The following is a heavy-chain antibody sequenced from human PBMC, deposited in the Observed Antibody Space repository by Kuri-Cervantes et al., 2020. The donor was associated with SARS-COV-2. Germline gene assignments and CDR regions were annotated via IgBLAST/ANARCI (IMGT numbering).Heavy chain of an antibody. D-gene: IGHD1-26*01. V-gene: IGHV1-69*06. Sequence: SVKVSCKTSGDTFSNYAFSWVRQAPGQGLEWVGGIIPFFDKAIYPQKFQDRVSITADTSTSTTYMELSDLGGEDTAIYYCARGRLLGGTTPRPPLDYRGQGTLVTVSS. CDR2: IIPFFDKA. CDR3: ARGRLLGGTTPRPPLDY. J-gene: IGHJ4*02. CDR1: GDTFSNYA.